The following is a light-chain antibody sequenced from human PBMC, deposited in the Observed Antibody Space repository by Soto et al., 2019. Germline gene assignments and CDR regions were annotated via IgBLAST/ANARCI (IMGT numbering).Light chain of an antibody. CDR1: QSITTW. V-gene: IGKV1-5*01. CDR2: DVS. CDR3: QKYNIAPLT. Sequence: DIQMTQSPSTVSAYVGDSVTITCRASQSITTWLAWYQQRPGEAPKLLIYDVSSLQSGVPSRFSGSGSGTEFTLTISSLQPDDFATYYCQKYNIAPLTFGQGTRLEIK. J-gene: IGKJ5*01.